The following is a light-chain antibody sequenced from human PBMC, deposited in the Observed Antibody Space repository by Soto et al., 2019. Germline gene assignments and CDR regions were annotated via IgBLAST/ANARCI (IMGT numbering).Light chain of an antibody. V-gene: IGLV2-8*01. CDR3: SSYAGSSNLL. CDR1: SNDIGGYNY. CDR2: DVT. Sequence: QSALTQPPSASGSPGQSVTISCTGTSNDIGGYNYVSWYQQHPGRAPKLMIYDVTKRPSGVPDRFTGSRSGNTASLTVSGLQAEDEADYDCSSYAGSSNLLFGGGTKLTVL. J-gene: IGLJ2*01.